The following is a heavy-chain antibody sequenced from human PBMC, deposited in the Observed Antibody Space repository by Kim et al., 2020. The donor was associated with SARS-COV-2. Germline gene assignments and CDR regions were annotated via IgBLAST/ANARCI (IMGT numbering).Heavy chain of an antibody. CDR1: GFTFASYA. V-gene: IGHV3-23*01. D-gene: IGHD2-21*01. CDR3: AKLSVVVVIAISNFDY. J-gene: IGHJ4*01. CDR2: VSGTGTST. Sequence: GGSLRLSCAASGFTFASYAMGWVRQAPGKGLEWVSGVSGTGTSTYYADSVKGRFTISRDNSKSTLYLQMNSLSAEDTAIYYCAKLSVVVVIAISNFDYWG.